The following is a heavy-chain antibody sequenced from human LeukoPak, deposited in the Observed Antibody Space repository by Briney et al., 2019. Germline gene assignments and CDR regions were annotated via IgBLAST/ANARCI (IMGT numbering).Heavy chain of an antibody. CDR2: ISGSGGST. J-gene: IGHJ4*02. CDR3: AKDQDSSGYPPCDY. V-gene: IGHV3-23*01. Sequence: QSGGSLRLSCAASGFTFSSYAMSWVRQAPGKGLEWVSAISGSGGSTYYADSVKGRFTISRDNSKNTLYLQMNSLRAEDTAVYYCAKDQDSSGYPPCDYWGQGTLVTVSS. D-gene: IGHD3-22*01. CDR1: GFTFSSYA.